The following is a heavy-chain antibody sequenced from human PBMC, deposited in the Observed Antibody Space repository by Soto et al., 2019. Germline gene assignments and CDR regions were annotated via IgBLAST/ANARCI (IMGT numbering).Heavy chain of an antibody. CDR1: GGSISSGDSY. J-gene: IGHJ3*02. D-gene: IGHD3-22*01. CDR2: IYCSGST. CDR3: ARAAKTYYYDSSGYYYTFDI. V-gene: IGHV4-30-4*01. Sequence: QVQLQESGPGLVKPSQTLSLTCTVSGGSISSGDSYWIWIRQPPARGLEWIGCIYCSGSTYNTPSLKGRVTISVDTSKNQFSLKLSSVTAADTAVYYCARAAKTYYYDSSGYYYTFDIWGQGTMVTVSS.